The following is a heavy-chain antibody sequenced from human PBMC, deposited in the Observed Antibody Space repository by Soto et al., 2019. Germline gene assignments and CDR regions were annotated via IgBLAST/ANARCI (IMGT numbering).Heavy chain of an antibody. D-gene: IGHD1-20*01. J-gene: IGHJ6*02. CDR2: IERDDDDK. CDR1: GFSLASPGMC. CDR3: ARSIRGPRRFNGMDV. V-gene: IGHV2-70*13. Sequence: SGPTLVNPTETLTLTCTFSGFSLASPGMCVSWIRQSPGKALEWLALIERDDDDKYYSTSLKTRLTISKDTRKNQVVLTMANMEPADTATYYCARSIRGPRRFNGMDVWGQGTTVTVSS.